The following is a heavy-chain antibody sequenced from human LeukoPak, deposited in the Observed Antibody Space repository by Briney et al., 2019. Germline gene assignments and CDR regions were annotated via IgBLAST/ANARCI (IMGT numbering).Heavy chain of an antibody. Sequence: GGSLRLSCAASGFTFSSYAISWVRQAPGKGLEWVSAISGSGGSTYYADSVKGRFTISRDNSKNTLYLQMNSLRAEDTAVYYCAKDITMVQGVFDYWGQGTLVTVSS. J-gene: IGHJ4*02. CDR1: GFTFSSYA. D-gene: IGHD3-10*01. CDR3: AKDITMVQGVFDY. V-gene: IGHV3-23*01. CDR2: ISGSGGST.